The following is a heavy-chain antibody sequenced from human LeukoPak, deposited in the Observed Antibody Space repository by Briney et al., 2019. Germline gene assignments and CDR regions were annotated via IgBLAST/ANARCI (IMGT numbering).Heavy chain of an antibody. Sequence: GGSLRLSCAASGFTFDDYGMSWVRQAPGKGLEWVSGINWNGGSTGYADSVKGRFTISRDNAKNSLYLQMNGLRAEDTALYYCAREETYGDLYYFDYWGQGTLVTVSS. CDR2: INWNGGST. V-gene: IGHV3-20*04. J-gene: IGHJ4*02. D-gene: IGHD4-17*01. CDR3: AREETYGDLYYFDY. CDR1: GFTFDDYG.